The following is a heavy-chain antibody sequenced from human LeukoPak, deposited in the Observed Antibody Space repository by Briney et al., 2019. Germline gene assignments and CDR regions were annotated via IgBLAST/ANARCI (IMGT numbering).Heavy chain of an antibody. D-gene: IGHD5-24*01. J-gene: IGHJ4*03. Sequence: SETLSLTCAVYGGSFSRYYWSWIRPSPGKGLEWIAEIDHRGDTNYNPSVKSRVTISVDTSKNQFSLKVRSLSAADTAVYYCARGATISETGYFDFWGQGTPVTVSS. V-gene: IGHV4-34*01. CDR2: IDHRGDT. CDR3: ARGATISETGYFDF. CDR1: GGSFSRYY.